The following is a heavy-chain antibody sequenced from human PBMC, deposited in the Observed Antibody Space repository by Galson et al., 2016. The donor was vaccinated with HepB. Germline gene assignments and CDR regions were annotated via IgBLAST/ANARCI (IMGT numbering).Heavy chain of an antibody. CDR3: ARDCTGGTCKFARHDAFDI. CDR2: MYYSGNT. D-gene: IGHD2-8*02. J-gene: IGHJ3*02. V-gene: IGHV4-39*07. Sequence: SETLSLTCTVSGGSISSSYLYWGWVRQPPGKGLEWIGTMYYSGNTYPNPSLESRVTISVDTSKNQFSLNLVSVTAADTALYFCARDCTGGTCKFARHDAFDIWGQGTMVTVSS. CDR1: GGSISSSYLY.